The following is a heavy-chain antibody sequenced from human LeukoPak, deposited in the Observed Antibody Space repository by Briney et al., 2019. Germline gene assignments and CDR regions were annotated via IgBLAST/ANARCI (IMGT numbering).Heavy chain of an antibody. Sequence: SSETLSLTCTVSGGSISSYYWSWIRQPPGKGLEWFGYIHYSGSTKYNPSLKSRGTISVDTSKNQFSLKLTSVTAADTAVYYCARLGTGSDSSAYHPDYWGQGTLVTVSS. J-gene: IGHJ4*02. CDR2: IHYSGST. CDR3: ARLGTGSDSSAYHPDY. CDR1: GGSISSYY. D-gene: IGHD3-22*01. V-gene: IGHV4-59*01.